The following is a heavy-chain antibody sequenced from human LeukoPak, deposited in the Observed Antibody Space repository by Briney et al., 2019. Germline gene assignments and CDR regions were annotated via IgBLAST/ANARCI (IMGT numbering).Heavy chain of an antibody. CDR1: GFTFSSYS. CDR3: ARGIAAASGAFDI. CDR2: ISSSSSYI. J-gene: IGHJ3*02. D-gene: IGHD6-13*01. Sequence: GGSLRLSCAASGFTFSSYSMNWVRQALGKGLEWVSSISSSSSYIYYADSVKGRFTISRDNAKNSLYLQMNSLRAEDTAVYYCARGIAAASGAFDIWGQGTMVTVSS. V-gene: IGHV3-21*01.